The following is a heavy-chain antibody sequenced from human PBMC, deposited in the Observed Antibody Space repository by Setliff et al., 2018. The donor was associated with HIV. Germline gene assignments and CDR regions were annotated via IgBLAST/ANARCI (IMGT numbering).Heavy chain of an antibody. J-gene: IGHJ3*02. CDR2: YYNGGT. Sequence: SETLSLTCTVSGASINSHYWNWVRQSPAKGLEWIGYYYNGGTSYNTSLQTRVTISEDTPKKQFYLHVNSVTAADTAVYYGASKEKGGAFDIWGLGTLVTVSS. V-gene: IGHV4-59*11. CDR3: ASKEKGGAFDI. CDR1: GASINSHY.